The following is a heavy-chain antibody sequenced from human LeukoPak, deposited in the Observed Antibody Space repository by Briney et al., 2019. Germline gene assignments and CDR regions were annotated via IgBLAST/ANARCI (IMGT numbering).Heavy chain of an antibody. CDR1: GFTLSSYW. J-gene: IGHJ4*02. CDR2: INSDGTIT. Sequence: GSLRLSCAASGFTLSSYWMHWVRPAPGKGLVWVSRINSDGTITTYADSVNGRFTISRDNAKNTLYLQMNSLRAEDTAVYYCARDGASYVNEWDDWGQGTLVTVSS. CDR3: ARDGASYVNEWDD. V-gene: IGHV3-74*01. D-gene: IGHD5-18*01.